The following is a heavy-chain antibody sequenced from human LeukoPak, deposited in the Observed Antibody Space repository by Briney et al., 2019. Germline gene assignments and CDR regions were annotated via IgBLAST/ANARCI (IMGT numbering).Heavy chain of an antibody. CDR2: IYTSGST. J-gene: IGHJ3*02. CDR3: ASSIAVADGDAFDI. Sequence: SETLSLTCTVSGGSISSYYWSWIRQPPGKGLEWIGYIYTSGSTNYNPSLKSRVTISVDTSKNQFSLKLSSVTAADTAVYYCASSIAVADGDAFDIWGQGTMVTVSS. CDR1: GGSISSYY. V-gene: IGHV4-4*09. D-gene: IGHD6-19*01.